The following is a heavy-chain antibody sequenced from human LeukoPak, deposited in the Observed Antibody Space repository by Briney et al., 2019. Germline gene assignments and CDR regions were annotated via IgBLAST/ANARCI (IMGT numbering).Heavy chain of an antibody. Sequence: SETLSLTCAVYGGSFSSYYWGWIRQPPGKGLEWIGSIYYSGSTYYNPSLKSRVTISVDTSKNQFSLKLSSVTAADTAVYYCARTAVTNYYYYYYMDVWGKGTTVTISS. J-gene: IGHJ6*03. CDR1: GGSFSSYY. CDR2: IYYSGST. V-gene: IGHV4-39*01. CDR3: ARTAVTNYYYYYYMDV. D-gene: IGHD4-17*01.